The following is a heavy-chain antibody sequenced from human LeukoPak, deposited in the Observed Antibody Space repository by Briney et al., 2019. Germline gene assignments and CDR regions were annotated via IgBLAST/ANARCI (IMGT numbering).Heavy chain of an antibody. V-gene: IGHV3-23*01. Sequence: GGSLRLSCAASGFTFNNYVINWVRQAPGKGLEWVSGISGSDGSTSFADSVKGRFTVSRDNSKNTLFLQMDSLRAEDTALYHCAKERHCSSINCHDAFDIWGPGTMVTVSS. D-gene: IGHD2-2*01. CDR3: AKERHCSSINCHDAFDI. J-gene: IGHJ3*02. CDR1: GFTFNNYV. CDR2: ISGSDGST.